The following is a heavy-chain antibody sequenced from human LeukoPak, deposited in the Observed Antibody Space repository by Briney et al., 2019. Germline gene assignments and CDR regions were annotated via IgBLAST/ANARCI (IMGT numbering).Heavy chain of an antibody. CDR1: GFTFSRYS. Sequence: GGSLRLSCAASGFTFSRYSMNWVRQAPGKGLEWLSSISISSSNIYYADSVKGRFTISRDNAKNSLYLQMNSLRPEDTAIYYCAREGVSTVTSILVVIDYWGQGALVTVSS. D-gene: IGHD3-22*01. CDR3: AREGVSTVTSILVVIDY. V-gene: IGHV3-21*01. CDR2: ISISSSNI. J-gene: IGHJ4*02.